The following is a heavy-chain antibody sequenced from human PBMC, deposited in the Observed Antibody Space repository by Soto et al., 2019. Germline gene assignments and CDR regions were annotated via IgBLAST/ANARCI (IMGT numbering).Heavy chain of an antibody. V-gene: IGHV3-43*01. CDR1: GFTFDDYT. D-gene: IGHD1-26*01. J-gene: IGHJ4*02. Sequence: GGSLRLSCAASGFTFDDYTMHWVRQAPGKGLEWVSLISWDGGSTYYADSVKGRFTISRDNSKNSLYLQMNSLRTEDTALYYCAKDKGRMGATCFDYWGQGTLVTVSS. CDR2: ISWDGGST. CDR3: AKDKGRMGATCFDY.